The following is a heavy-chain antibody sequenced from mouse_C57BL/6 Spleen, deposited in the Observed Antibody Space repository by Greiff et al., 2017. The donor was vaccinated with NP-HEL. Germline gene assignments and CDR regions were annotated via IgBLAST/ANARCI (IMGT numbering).Heavy chain of an antibody. CDR3: ARGYDYDGLYAMDF. CDR1: GFTFSDYG. J-gene: IGHJ4*01. V-gene: IGHV5-17*01. CDR2: ISSGSSTI. D-gene: IGHD2-4*01. Sequence: EVKLMESGGGLVKPGGSLKLSCAASGFTFSDYGMHWVRQAPEKGLEWVAYISSGSSTIYYADTVKGRFTISSDNARNTLFLQMTSLGSEDTAMYYCARGYDYDGLYAMDFWGQGTSVTVSS.